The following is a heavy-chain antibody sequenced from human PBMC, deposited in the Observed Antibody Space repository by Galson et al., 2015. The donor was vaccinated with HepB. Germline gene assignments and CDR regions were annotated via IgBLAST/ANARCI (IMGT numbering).Heavy chain of an antibody. Sequence: SLRLSCAASGFTFSSYWMHWVRQAPGKGLVWVSRINSDGSSTSYADSVKGRFTISRDNAKNTLYLQMNSLRAEDTAVYYCASPRTGDSSGYQIDYWGQGTLVTVSS. CDR3: ASPRTGDSSGYQIDY. CDR1: GFTFSSYW. V-gene: IGHV3-74*01. J-gene: IGHJ4*02. D-gene: IGHD3-22*01. CDR2: INSDGSST.